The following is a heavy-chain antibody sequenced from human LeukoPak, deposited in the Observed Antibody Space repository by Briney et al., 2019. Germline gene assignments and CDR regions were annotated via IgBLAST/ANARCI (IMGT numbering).Heavy chain of an antibody. D-gene: IGHD6-13*01. CDR2: ISSSGSTI. Sequence: QPGGSLRLSCAASGFTLSSYEMNWVRQAPGKGLEWVSYISSSGSTIYYADSVKGRFTISRDNAKNSLYLQMNSLRAEDTAVYYCARDVEQQLTGWGQGTLVTVSS. V-gene: IGHV3-48*03. CDR3: ARDVEQQLTG. CDR1: GFTLSSYE. J-gene: IGHJ4*02.